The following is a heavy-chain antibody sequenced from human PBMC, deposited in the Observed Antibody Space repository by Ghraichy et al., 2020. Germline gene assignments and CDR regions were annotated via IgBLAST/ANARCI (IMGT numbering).Heavy chain of an antibody. Sequence: TLSLTCAVYGGSFSGYYWSWIRQPPGKGLEWIGEINHSGSTNYNPSLKSRVTISVDTSKNQFSLKLSSVTAADTAVYYCASFPYYYMDVWGKGTTVTVSS. D-gene: IGHD2/OR15-2a*01. CDR1: GGSFSGYY. CDR3: ASFPYYYMDV. V-gene: IGHV4-34*01. CDR2: INHSGST. J-gene: IGHJ6*03.